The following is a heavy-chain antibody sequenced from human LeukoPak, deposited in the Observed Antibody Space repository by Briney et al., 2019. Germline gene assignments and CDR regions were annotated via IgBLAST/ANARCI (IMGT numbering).Heavy chain of an antibody. CDR2: TCYRSKWYN. D-gene: IGHD6-19*01. CDR3: ARGSGWNNWFDP. CDR1: GDSVSSNSAA. V-gene: IGHV6-1*01. Sequence: SQTLSLTCAISGDSVSSNSAAWNWIRPSPSRGLEWLGRTCYRSKWYNDYAVKSRITINPDTSKNQFSLQLNSVTPEDTAVYYCARGSGWNNWFDPWGQGTLVTVSS. J-gene: IGHJ5*02.